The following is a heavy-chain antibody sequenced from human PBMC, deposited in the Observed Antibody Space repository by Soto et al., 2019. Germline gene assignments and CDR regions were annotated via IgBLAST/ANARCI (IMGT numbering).Heavy chain of an antibody. CDR2: ISSYGADT. CDR1: AFTFNSYA. Sequence: PGRSLRLSCSASAFTFNSYAMHWVRHAPGKGLEFVSAISSYGADTYYADSVKGRFAISRDNSKNTLYLQITRLRTKDTAMYYCVKEGYMRSDWYGTSDYWGPGALVTGS. V-gene: IGHV3-64D*06. CDR3: VKEGYMRSDWYGTSDY. D-gene: IGHD6-19*01. J-gene: IGHJ4*02.